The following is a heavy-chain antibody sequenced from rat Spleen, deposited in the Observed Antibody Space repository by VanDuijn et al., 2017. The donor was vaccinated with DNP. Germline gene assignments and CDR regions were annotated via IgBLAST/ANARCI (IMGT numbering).Heavy chain of an antibody. V-gene: IGHV2-1*01. D-gene: IGHD1-10*01. CDR1: GFSLTSYH. CDR2: IWSGGNT. CDR3: TSYNNYVMDA. J-gene: IGHJ4*01. Sequence: QVQLKESGPGLMQPSQTLSLTCIVSGFSLTSYHVHWVRQSPGKGLEWMAVIWSGGNTDYNSSLKSRLNISGDTSKSQVFLKMNSLQTEDTAIYFCTSYNNYVMDAWGQGASVTVSS.